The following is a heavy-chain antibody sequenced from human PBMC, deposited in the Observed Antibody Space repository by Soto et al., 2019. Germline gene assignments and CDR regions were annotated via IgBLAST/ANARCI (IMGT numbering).Heavy chain of an antibody. V-gene: IGHV1-2*04. CDR1: GYSFTGYS. Sequence: ASXKASSKASGYSFTGYSIHWVRHAPGQGLEWMRCINPKNGATKYAQKFQGWATMIRDTSIRTDYMELRNLKSDETAVYSCALKDGGVVYWGQGTLVTVSS. D-gene: IGHD3-16*01. CDR3: ALKDGGVVY. J-gene: IGHJ4*02. CDR2: INPKNGAT.